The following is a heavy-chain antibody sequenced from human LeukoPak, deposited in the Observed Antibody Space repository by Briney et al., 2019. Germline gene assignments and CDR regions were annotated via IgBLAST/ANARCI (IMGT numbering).Heavy chain of an antibody. D-gene: IGHD6-19*01. CDR1: GGSISSSSYY. V-gene: IGHV4-39*07. Sequence: RPSETLSLTCTVSGGSISSSSYYWGWIRQPPGKGLEWIGSIYYSGSTYYNPSLKSRVTISVDTSKNQFSLKLSSVTAADTAVYYCAPQSGWYRGWFDPWGQGTLVTVSS. J-gene: IGHJ5*02. CDR3: APQSGWYRGWFDP. CDR2: IYYSGST.